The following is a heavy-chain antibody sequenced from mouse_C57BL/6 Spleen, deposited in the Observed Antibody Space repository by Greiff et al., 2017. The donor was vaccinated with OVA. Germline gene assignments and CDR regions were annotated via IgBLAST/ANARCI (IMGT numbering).Heavy chain of an antibody. D-gene: IGHD2-4*01. J-gene: IGHJ4*01. CDR3: ARGGTMIRGFYYAMDY. Sequence: QVQLKQSGAELVRPGTSVKVSCKASGYAFTNYLIEWVKQRPGQGLEWIGVINPGSGGTNYNEKFKGKATLTADTSSSTAYMQLSSLTSEDSAVYFCARGGTMIRGFYYAMDYWGQGTSVTVSS. V-gene: IGHV1-54*01. CDR2: INPGSGGT. CDR1: GYAFTNYL.